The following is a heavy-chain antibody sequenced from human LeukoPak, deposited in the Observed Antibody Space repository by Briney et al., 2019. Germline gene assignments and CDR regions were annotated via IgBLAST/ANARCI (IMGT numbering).Heavy chain of an antibody. J-gene: IGHJ6*03. Sequence: GGSLRLSCAASGFTFSNYAMSWVRQAPGKGLEWVSAFSGSGGSTYYADSVKGRFTISRDNAKNSLYLQMNSLRAEDTAVYYCARDRSRDGYNYPPHYYYYYYMDVWGKGTTVTVPS. V-gene: IGHV3-23*01. D-gene: IGHD5-24*01. CDR2: FSGSGGST. CDR3: ARDRSRDGYNYPPHYYYYYYMDV. CDR1: GFTFSNYA.